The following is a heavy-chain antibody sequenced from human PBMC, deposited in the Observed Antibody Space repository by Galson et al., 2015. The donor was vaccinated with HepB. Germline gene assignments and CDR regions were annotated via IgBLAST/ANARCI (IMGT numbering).Heavy chain of an antibody. J-gene: IGHJ4*02. V-gene: IGHV3-74*01. CDR1: GFTFSSCW. CDR3: AKRPRELRTFDY. D-gene: IGHD2-21*01. CDR2: INSDGRST. Sequence: SLRLSCAASGFTFSSCWMHWVRQAPGKGLVWVSGINSDGRSTYYADSVKGRFTISRDNSKNTLYLQMNSLRAEDTAVYYCAKRPRELRTFDYWGQGTLVTVSA.